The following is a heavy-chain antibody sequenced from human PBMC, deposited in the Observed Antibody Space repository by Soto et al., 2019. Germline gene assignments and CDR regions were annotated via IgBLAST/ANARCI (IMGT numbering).Heavy chain of an antibody. Sequence: QVQLVQSGAEVKKPGASVKVSCKASGYTFTSYDINWVRQATGQGLEWMGWMNPNSGNTGYAQKFQGRVTMTRNTSIRTADMGRRSLRSEDTAVYYCAGGRRIRHVPVGYWGQGTLVTVCS. CDR3: AGGRRIRHVPVGY. V-gene: IGHV1-8*01. D-gene: IGHD2-2*01. CDR2: MNPNSGNT. J-gene: IGHJ4*02. CDR1: GYTFTSYD.